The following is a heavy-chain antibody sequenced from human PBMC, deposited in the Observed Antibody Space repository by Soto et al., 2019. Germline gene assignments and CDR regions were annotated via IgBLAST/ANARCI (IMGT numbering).Heavy chain of an antibody. CDR2: ITSSGGST. V-gene: IGHV3-23*01. CDR1: GFTFNNYA. J-gene: IGHJ4*02. D-gene: IGHD4-17*01. CDR3: AKRKYGDYVGGFDR. Sequence: EAQLLESGEGLVLPGGSLRLSCAVSGFTFNNYAMSWVRQPPGKGLEWVSSITSSGGSTYYADSVKGRLTISRDNSENTLYLQMNSLRVEDTAVYYCAKRKYGDYVGGFDRWGQGTLVTVSS.